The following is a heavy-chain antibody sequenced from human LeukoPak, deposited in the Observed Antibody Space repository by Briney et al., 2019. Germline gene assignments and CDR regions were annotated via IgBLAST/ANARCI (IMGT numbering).Heavy chain of an antibody. D-gene: IGHD6-13*01. V-gene: IGHV3-21*01. CDR3: AKKGVAAAGTDFQH. J-gene: IGHJ1*01. Sequence: GALRLSCAASGFTFSSYSMNWVRQAPGKGLEWVSSISSSSSYIYYADSVKGRFTIPRDNAKNSLYLQMNSLRAEDTAVYYCAKKGVAAAGTDFQHWGQGTLVTVSS. CDR2: ISSSSSYI. CDR1: GFTFSSYS.